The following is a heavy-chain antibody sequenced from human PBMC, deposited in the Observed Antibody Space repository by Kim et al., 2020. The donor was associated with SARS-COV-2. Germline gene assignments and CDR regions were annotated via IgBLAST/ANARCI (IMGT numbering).Heavy chain of an antibody. Sequence: GGSLRLSCAASGFTFSDYYMSWIRQAPGKGLEWVSYISSSSSYTNYADSVKGRFTISRDNAKNSLYLQMNSLRAEDTALYYCARSDDEDSSGWVYYYYGMAVWGQGTTVTVSS. V-gene: IGHV3-11*06. J-gene: IGHJ6*02. CDR2: ISSSSSYT. D-gene: IGHD6-19*01. CDR3: ARSDDEDSSGWVYYYYGMAV. CDR1: GFTFSDYY.